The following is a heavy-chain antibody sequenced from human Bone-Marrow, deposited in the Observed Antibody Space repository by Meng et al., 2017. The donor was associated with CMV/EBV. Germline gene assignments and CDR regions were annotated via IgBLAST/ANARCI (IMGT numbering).Heavy chain of an antibody. J-gene: IGHJ6*02. CDR2: INPSGGST. Sequence: ASVKVSCKASGYTFTGYYMHWVRQAPGQGLEWMGIINPSGGSTSYAQKFQGRVTMTRDTSTSTVYMELSSLRSEDTAVYYCARFSQGGCSSTSCYTNGMDVWGQGTTVTVSS. V-gene: IGHV1-46*01. CDR3: ARFSQGGCSSTSCYTNGMDV. D-gene: IGHD2-2*02. CDR1: GYTFTGYY.